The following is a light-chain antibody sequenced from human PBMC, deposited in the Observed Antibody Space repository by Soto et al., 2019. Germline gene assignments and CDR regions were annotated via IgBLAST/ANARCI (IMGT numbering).Light chain of an antibody. CDR3: SSYTTSSTRV. J-gene: IGLJ1*01. Sequence: QSVLTQPPSVSGAPGQRVTVSCTGSSSNIGAGYDVHWYQQFPGTAPKLIIYEVSNRPSGVSNRFSGSKSGNTASLTISGLQAEDEADYYCSSYTTSSTRVFGTGTKVTVL. CDR2: EVS. CDR1: SSNIGAGYD. V-gene: IGLV1-40*01.